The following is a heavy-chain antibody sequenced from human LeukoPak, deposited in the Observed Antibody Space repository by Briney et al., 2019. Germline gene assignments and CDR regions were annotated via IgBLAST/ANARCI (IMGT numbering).Heavy chain of an antibody. J-gene: IGHJ6*03. Sequence: GASVKVSCKASGYTFTGYYMHWVRQAPGQGLEGMGWINPNSGGTNYAQKFQGRVTMTRDTSISTAYMELSRLRSDDTAVYYCARDGFWSGYYYYYYMDVWGKGTTVTVSS. V-gene: IGHV1-2*02. CDR3: ARDGFWSGYYYYYYMDV. CDR1: GYTFTGYY. D-gene: IGHD3-3*01. CDR2: INPNSGGT.